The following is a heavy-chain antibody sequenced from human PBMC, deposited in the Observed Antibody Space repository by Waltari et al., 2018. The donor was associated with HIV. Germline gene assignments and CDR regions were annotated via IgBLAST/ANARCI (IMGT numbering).Heavy chain of an antibody. CDR3: ARDHRVISDYYYYGMDV. Sequence: EVQLVESGGGLIQPGGSLRLSCAASGFTVSSNYMSWVRQAPGKGLEWVSVIYSGGSTYHADSVKGRFTISRDNSKNTLYLQMNSLRAEDTAVYYCARDHRVISDYYYYGMDVWGQGTTVTVSS. J-gene: IGHJ6*02. CDR2: IYSGGST. CDR1: GFTVSSNY. V-gene: IGHV3-53*01. D-gene: IGHD2-21*01.